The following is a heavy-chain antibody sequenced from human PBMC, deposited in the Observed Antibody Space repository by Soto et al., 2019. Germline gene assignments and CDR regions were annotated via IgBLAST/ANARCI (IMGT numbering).Heavy chain of an antibody. Sequence: QVQLQESGPGLVKPSQTLSLTCTVSGGSISSGDYYWSWVRQPPGKGLEWIGSIYYSGATYYNPSLKSRITMSVDTSKPQFSLRLTSVTAADTAVYYCARGNRGYDYWGQGTLVTVSS. CDR2: IYYSGAT. CDR1: GGSISSGDYY. J-gene: IGHJ4*02. D-gene: IGHD5-12*01. CDR3: ARGNRGYDY. V-gene: IGHV4-30-4*01.